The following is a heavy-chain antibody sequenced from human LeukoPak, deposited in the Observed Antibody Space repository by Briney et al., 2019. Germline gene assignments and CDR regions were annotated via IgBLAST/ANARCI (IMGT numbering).Heavy chain of an antibody. Sequence: SVTVSCKASGFTFTSSTMQWVRQARGQRLEWIGWIVVGSGNTHYAQKFQGRVTITADESTSTAYMELSSLRSEDTAVYYCARGVAATPGFDYWGQGTLVTVSS. J-gene: IGHJ4*02. CDR3: ARGVAATPGFDY. CDR1: GFTFTSST. V-gene: IGHV1-58*02. CDR2: IVVGSGNT. D-gene: IGHD2-15*01.